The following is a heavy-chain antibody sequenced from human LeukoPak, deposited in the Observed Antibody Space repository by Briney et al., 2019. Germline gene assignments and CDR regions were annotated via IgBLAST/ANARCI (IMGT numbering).Heavy chain of an antibody. CDR1: GGSISSYY. V-gene: IGHV4-59*12. J-gene: IGHJ4*02. D-gene: IGHD5-12*01. CDR2: IYYSGST. Sequence: TPSETLSLTCTVSGGSISSYYWSWIRQPPGKGLEWIGYIYYSGSTNYNPSLKSRVTISVDTSKNQFSLKLSSVTAADTAVYYCARGYGEYSGYDYVYYFDYWGQGTLVTVSS. CDR3: ARGYGEYSGYDYVYYFDY.